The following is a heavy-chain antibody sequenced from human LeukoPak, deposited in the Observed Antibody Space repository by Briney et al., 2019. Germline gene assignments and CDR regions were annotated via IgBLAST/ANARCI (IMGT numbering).Heavy chain of an antibody. CDR1: GFTFSSYW. D-gene: IGHD4-17*01. Sequence: GGSLRLSCAASGFTFSSYWMSWVRQAPGKGLEWVANIKQDGSVKYYVDSVKGRFTISRDNAKNSLYLQMNSLRAEDTAVYYCARAPLYGDYADYFDYWGQGTLVTVSS. V-gene: IGHV3-7*01. CDR2: IKQDGSVK. CDR3: ARAPLYGDYADYFDY. J-gene: IGHJ4*02.